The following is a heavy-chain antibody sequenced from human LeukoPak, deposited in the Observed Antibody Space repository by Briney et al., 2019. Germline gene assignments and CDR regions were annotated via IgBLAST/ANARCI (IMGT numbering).Heavy chain of an antibody. CDR3: ARETDNTWAYAFDI. CDR2: ISYDGSNK. V-gene: IGHV3-30*04. J-gene: IGHJ3*02. CDR1: GFTFSSYA. D-gene: IGHD1-14*01. Sequence: GGSLRLSCAASGFTFSSYAMRWVRQAPGKGLEWVAVISYDGSNKYYADSVKGRFTISRDNSKNTLYLQMNSLRAEDTAVYYCARETDNTWAYAFDIWGQGTMVTVSS.